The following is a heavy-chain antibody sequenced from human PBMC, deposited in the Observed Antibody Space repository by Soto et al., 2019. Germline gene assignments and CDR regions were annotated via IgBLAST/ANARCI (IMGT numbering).Heavy chain of an antibody. CDR3: ATSVAIPFDYYYYGMDV. CDR1: GFTFSSYG. V-gene: IGHV3-30*03. D-gene: IGHD6-19*01. J-gene: IGHJ6*02. CDR2: ISYDGSNK. Sequence: XGSLRLSCAASGFTFSSYGMHWVRQAPGKGLEWVAVISYDGSNKYYADSVKGRFTISRDNSKNTLYLQMNSLRAEDTAVYYCATSVAIPFDYYYYGMDVRGQGATVTVSS.